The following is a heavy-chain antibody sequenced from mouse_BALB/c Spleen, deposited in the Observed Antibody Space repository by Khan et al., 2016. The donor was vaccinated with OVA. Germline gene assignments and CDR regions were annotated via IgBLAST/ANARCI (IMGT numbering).Heavy chain of an antibody. J-gene: IGHJ2*01. Sequence: EVELVESGGGLVQSGGSRKLSCAASGFTFTSYGMHWIRQAPEKGLEWVAYISSDSNTIYYADTVKGRFTISRDNPKNTLFLQMTSLRSGDTAMYFCATSYFCWYYFDYWGQGTTRTVSS. CDR1: GFTFTSYG. D-gene: IGHD1-1*01. V-gene: IGHV5-17*02. CDR3: ATSYFCWYYFDY. CDR2: ISSDSNTI.